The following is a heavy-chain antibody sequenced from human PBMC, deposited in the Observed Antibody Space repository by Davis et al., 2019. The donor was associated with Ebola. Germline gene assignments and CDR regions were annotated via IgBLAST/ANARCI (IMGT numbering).Heavy chain of an antibody. CDR3: ARDRGVIGSYYYYYGMDV. CDR2: IIPTYATS. J-gene: IGHJ6*02. V-gene: IGHV1-69*13. CDR1: GGTFSIFG. Sequence: AASVKVSCKASGGTFSIFGINWVRQAPGQGLEWIGVIIPTYATSYYAQKFQDRVTITADESTSTAYMELSSLRSEDTAVYYCARDRGVIGSYYYYYGMDVWGQGTTVTVSS. D-gene: IGHD2-21*01.